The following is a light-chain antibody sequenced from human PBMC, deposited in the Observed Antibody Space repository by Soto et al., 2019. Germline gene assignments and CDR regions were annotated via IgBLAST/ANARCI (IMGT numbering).Light chain of an antibody. CDR3: QHYYNWPRT. CDR1: QSVSSN. V-gene: IGKV3-15*01. CDR2: GAS. J-gene: IGKJ1*01. Sequence: EIVMTQSPVTLSVSPVERATLSCMASQSVSSNLAWYQQKPGQAPRLLIYGASGRATGIPARFSGSGSGTEFALTISSLQSEDFAVYYCQHYYNWPRTFGQGTKVDI.